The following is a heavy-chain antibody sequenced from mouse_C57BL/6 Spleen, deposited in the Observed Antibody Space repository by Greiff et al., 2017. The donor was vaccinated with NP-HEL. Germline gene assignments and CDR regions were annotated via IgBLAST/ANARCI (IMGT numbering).Heavy chain of an antibody. D-gene: IGHD2-3*01. CDR1: GYTFTDYE. V-gene: IGHV1-15*01. CDR3: TRGNDGYPGAMDY. J-gene: IGHJ4*01. CDR2: IDPETGGT. Sequence: VQGVESGAELVRPGASVTLSCKASGYTFTDYEMHWVKQTPVHGLEWIGAIDPETGGTAYNQKFKGKAILTADKSSSTAYMELRSLTSEDSAVYYCTRGNDGYPGAMDYWGQGTSVTVSS.